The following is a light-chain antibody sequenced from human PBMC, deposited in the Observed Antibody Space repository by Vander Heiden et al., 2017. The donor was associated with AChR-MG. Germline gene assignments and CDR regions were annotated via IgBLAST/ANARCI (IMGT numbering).Light chain of an antibody. V-gene: IGLV3-25*03. CDR3: QSTDHSGTYTVR. CDR2: KDT. J-gene: IGLJ2*01. CDR1: ALPKQF. Sequence: SDELTQPPSVSVSPGQTARITCSADALPKQFTYWYQRKPGQAPVMIIYKDTERPSGIPERFFGSSSGTTVTLTINGVQAEDEADYYCQSTDHSGTYTVRFGGGTKLTVL.